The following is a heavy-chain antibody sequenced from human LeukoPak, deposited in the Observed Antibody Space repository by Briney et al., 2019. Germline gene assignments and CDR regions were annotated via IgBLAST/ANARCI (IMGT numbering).Heavy chain of an antibody. CDR3: AKAIAVAAAGTNGLDY. CDR1: GFTFSDYH. Sequence: GGSLRLSCAASGFTFSDYHMSWTRQAPGKGLEWVSYISSSGSTIYYADSVKGRFTISRDNAKNSLYLQMNSLRAEDTAVYYCAKAIAVAAAGTNGLDYWGQGTLVTVSS. CDR2: ISSSGSTI. V-gene: IGHV3-11*01. J-gene: IGHJ4*02. D-gene: IGHD6-13*01.